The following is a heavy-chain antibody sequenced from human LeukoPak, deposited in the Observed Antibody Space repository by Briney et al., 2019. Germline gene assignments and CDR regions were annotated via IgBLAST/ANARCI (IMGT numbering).Heavy chain of an antibody. CDR2: ISDSGGNT. Sequence: PGGSLRLSCAAPGFTFSSYALSWVRQAPGKGLEWVSAISDSGGNTYYADSVKGRFTISRDNSKNTLYLQMHSLRAEDTAVYYCASALRIYYYFDYWGQGTLVTVSS. J-gene: IGHJ4*02. CDR3: ASALRIYYYFDY. CDR1: GFTFSSYA. D-gene: IGHD1-26*01. V-gene: IGHV3-23*01.